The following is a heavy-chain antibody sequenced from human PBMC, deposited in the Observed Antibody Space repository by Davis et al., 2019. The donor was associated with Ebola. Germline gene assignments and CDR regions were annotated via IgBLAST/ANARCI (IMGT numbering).Heavy chain of an antibody. V-gene: IGHV4-61*05. CDR2: IYYSGST. J-gene: IGHJ2*01. D-gene: IGHD6-13*01. Sequence: SETLSLTCTVSGVSISSSSYYWGWIRQSPGKGLEWIGYIYYSGSTKYNPSHKSRVTISVDTSKNQFSLRLSSVTAADTAVYYCAGGSAGHFDLWGRGTLVTVSS. CDR1: GVSISSSSYY. CDR3: AGGSAGHFDL.